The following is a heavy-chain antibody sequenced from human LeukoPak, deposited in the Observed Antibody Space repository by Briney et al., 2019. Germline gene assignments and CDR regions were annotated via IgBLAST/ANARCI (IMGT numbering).Heavy chain of an antibody. D-gene: IGHD3-10*01. Sequence: GGSLRLSCAASGCTFSSYGMHWVRQAPGKGLEWVAVISYDGSNKYYADSVKGRFTISRDNSKNTLYLQMNSLRAEDTAVYYCAKGVAFYYYGSGSYYNGPGAVDYWGQGTLVTVSS. CDR2: ISYDGSNK. V-gene: IGHV3-30*18. J-gene: IGHJ4*02. CDR3: AKGVAFYYYGSGSYYNGPGAVDY. CDR1: GCTFSSYG.